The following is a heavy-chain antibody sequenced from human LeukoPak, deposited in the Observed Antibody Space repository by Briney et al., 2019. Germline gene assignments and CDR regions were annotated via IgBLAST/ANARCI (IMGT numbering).Heavy chain of an antibody. CDR1: GFTFSSYG. CDR3: ANARNTVTHYYYYMDV. CDR2: ISYDGSNK. Sequence: GGSLRLSCAASGFTFSSYGMHWVRQAPGKGLEWVAVISYDGSNKYYADSVKGRFTISRDNSKNTLYLQMNSLRAEDTAVYYCANARNTVTHYYYYMDVWGKGTTVTVSS. V-gene: IGHV3-30*18. D-gene: IGHD4-17*01. J-gene: IGHJ6*03.